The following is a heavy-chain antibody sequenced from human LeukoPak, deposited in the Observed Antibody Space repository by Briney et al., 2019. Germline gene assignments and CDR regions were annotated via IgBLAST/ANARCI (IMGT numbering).Heavy chain of an antibody. V-gene: IGHV1-18*01. CDR3: ARVSSLQSAVAGFGEFREIPTWFDP. Sequence: ASVKVSCKASGYTFTSYGISWVRQAPGQGLEWVGWISAYNGNTNYAQKLQGRVTMTTDTSTSTAYMELRSLRSDDTAVYYCARVSSLQSAVAGFGEFREIPTWFDPWGQGTLVTVSS. CDR2: ISAYNGNT. CDR1: GYTFTSYG. J-gene: IGHJ5*02. D-gene: IGHD6-19*01.